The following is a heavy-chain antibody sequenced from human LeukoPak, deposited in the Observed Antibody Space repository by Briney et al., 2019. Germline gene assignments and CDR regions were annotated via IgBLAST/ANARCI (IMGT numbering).Heavy chain of an antibody. CDR2: ISSSGSTI. CDR1: GFTFSSYE. CDR3: ARDANYYDSSGYPPSDY. V-gene: IGHV3-48*03. D-gene: IGHD3-22*01. J-gene: IGHJ4*02. Sequence: GGSLRLSCAASGFTFSSYEMNWVRQAPGKGLEWVSYISSSGSTIYYADSVKGRFTISRDNAKNSLYLQMNSLRAEDTAVYYCARDANYYDSSGYPPSDYWGQGTLVTVSS.